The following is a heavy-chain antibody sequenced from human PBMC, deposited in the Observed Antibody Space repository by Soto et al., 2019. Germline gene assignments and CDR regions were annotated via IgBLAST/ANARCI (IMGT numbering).Heavy chain of an antibody. CDR2: MNPNSGNT. CDR1: GYTFTSYD. Sequence: EASVKVSCKASGYTFTSYDINWVRQATGQGLEWMGWMNPNSGNTGYAQKFQGRVTMTRNTSISTAYMELSSLRSEDTAVYYCARGGYRFSGLREPRIYYYYYGMDVWGQGTTVTVSS. CDR3: ARGGYRFSGLREPRIYYYYYGMDV. D-gene: IGHD5-12*01. J-gene: IGHJ6*02. V-gene: IGHV1-8*01.